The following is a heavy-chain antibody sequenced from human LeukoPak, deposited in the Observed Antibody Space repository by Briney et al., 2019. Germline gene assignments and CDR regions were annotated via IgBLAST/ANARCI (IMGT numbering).Heavy chain of an antibody. CDR2: ISAYNGNT. Sequence: ASVKVSCKASGYTFTSYGISWVRQAPGQGLEWMGWISAYNGNTNYAQKLQGRVTMTTDTSTSTAYMELRSLRSDDTAVYYCARVQYYDFWSGYPGLWGQGTLVTVSS. D-gene: IGHD3-3*01. V-gene: IGHV1-18*01. CDR3: ARVQYYDFWSGYPGL. CDR1: GYTFTSYG. J-gene: IGHJ4*02.